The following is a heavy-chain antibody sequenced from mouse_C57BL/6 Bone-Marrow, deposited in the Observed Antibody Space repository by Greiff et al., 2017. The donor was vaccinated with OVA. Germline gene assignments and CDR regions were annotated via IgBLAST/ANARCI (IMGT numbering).Heavy chain of an antibody. CDR2: IDPSDSYT. D-gene: IGHD1-1*01. J-gene: IGHJ2*01. CDR1: GYTFTSYW. CDR3: AREDYGSSYVFDY. V-gene: IGHV1-69*01. Sequence: QVQLKQPGAELVMPGASVKLSCKASGYTFTSYWMHWVKQRPGQGLEWIGEIDPSDSYTNYNQKFKGKSTLTVDKSSSTAYMQLSSLTSEDSAVYYCAREDYGSSYVFDYWGQGTTLTVSS.